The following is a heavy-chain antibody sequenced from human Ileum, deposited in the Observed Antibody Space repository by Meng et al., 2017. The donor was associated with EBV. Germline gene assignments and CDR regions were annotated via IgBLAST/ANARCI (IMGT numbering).Heavy chain of an antibody. D-gene: IGHD4-11*01. CDR1: GGSVSSSSYY. CDR2: IYRTETT. CDR3: VRPIDYIDYVRFYFFDY. J-gene: IGHJ4*02. Sequence: HLHLREAGPGLVGPSETLSLTCTVAGGSVSSSSYYWAWIRQSPGKGLEWIGSIYRTETTYYNPSLKSRVTISVDTSKNQFSLTLRSVTAADTAVYYCVRPIDYIDYVRFYFFDYWGQGTLVTVSS. V-gene: IGHV4-39*01.